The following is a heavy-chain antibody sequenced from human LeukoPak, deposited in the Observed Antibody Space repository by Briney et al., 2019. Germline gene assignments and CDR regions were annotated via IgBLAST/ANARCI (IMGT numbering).Heavy chain of an antibody. CDR3: ARGDYYDSSGYYYH. V-gene: IGHV4-30-4*08. D-gene: IGHD3-22*01. CDR1: GGSISSGDYY. J-gene: IGHJ5*02. Sequence: SETLSLTCTVSGGSISSGDYYWSWIRQPPGKGLEWIGFIYYSGSTSYNPSLKSRLTISLDTSKNYFSLKLTSVTAADTAMYYCARGDYYDSSGYYYHWGQGTLVTVSS. CDR2: IYYSGST.